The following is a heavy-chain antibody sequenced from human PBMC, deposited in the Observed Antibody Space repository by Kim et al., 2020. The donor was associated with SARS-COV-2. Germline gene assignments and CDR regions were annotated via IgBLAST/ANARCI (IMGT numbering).Heavy chain of an antibody. D-gene: IGHD1-26*01. V-gene: IGHV3-30-3*01. CDR1: GFTFSSYA. CDR3: ASPDSGSYLSWFDP. CDR2: ISYDGSNK. J-gene: IGHJ5*02. Sequence: GGSLRLSCAASGFTFSSYAMHWVRQAPGKGLEWVSVISYDGSNKYYADAVKGLFTISRNTSKTTLYLQMSSLRAEDTAVYCCASPDSGSYLSWFDPWGQG.